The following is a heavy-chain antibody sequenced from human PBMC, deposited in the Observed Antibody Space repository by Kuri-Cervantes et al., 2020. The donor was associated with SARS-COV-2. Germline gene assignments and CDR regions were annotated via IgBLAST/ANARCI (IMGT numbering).Heavy chain of an antibody. J-gene: IGHJ5*02. Sequence: SVKVPCKASGSTFSGSAIQWVRQARGQRLEWIGWIVVGSGNTDYAREFQERVTITRDMSTTTVYMELSGLRSDDTAMYYCAPFYYRSINNWSDPWGQGTQVTVSS. CDR1: GSTFSGSA. D-gene: IGHD3-10*01. V-gene: IGHV1-58*02. CDR2: IVVGSGNT. CDR3: APFYYRSINNWSDP.